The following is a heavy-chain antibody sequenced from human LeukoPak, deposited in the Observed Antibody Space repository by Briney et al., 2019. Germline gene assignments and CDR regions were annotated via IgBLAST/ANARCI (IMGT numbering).Heavy chain of an antibody. V-gene: IGHV4-61*02. D-gene: IGHD6-13*01. CDR2: IYPSGNT. J-gene: IGHJ6*03. CDR1: GGSISSGSYY. Sequence: PSETLSLTCTVSGGSISSGSYYWRWIRQPAGKGLECFGRIYPSGNTNYNPSLKSRVTISVDTSKNQFSLKLSSVTAADTAVYYCARTGIAAPHQRYYYYYMDVWGKGTTVTISS. CDR3: ARTGIAAPHQRYYYYYMDV.